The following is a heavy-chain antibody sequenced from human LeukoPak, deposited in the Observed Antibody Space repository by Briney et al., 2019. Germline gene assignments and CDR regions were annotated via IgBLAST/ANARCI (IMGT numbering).Heavy chain of an antibody. V-gene: IGHV4-39*07. J-gene: IGHJ4*02. Sequence: SETLSLTCTVSGGSVNSGSYYWSWIRQSPGKGLEWIGDIYYSGSAYYNPSLKSRVTMSVDTSKNQFSLNLSSVTAADTAVYYRARKPIINSAWYYFDYWGQETLVTVSS. D-gene: IGHD1-14*01. CDR3: ARKPIINSAWYYFDY. CDR2: IYYSGSA. CDR1: GGSVNSGSYY.